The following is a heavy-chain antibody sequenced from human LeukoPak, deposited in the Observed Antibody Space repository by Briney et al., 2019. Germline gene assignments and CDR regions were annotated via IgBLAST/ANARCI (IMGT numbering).Heavy chain of an antibody. J-gene: IGHJ5*02. CDR2: IIPIFGTA. CDR3: ARDRCSSTSCYDWFDP. CDR1: GGTFSSYA. V-gene: IGHV1-69*05. D-gene: IGHD2-2*01. Sequence: ASVKVSCKASGGTFSSYAISWVRQAPGQGLEWMGRIIPIFGTANYAQKFQGRVTITTDESTSTAYMELSRLRSDDTAVYYCARDRCSSTSCYDWFDPWGQGTLVTVSS.